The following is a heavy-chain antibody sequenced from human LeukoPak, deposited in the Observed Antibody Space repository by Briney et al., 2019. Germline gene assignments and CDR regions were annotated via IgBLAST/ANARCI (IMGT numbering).Heavy chain of an antibody. V-gene: IGHV4-39*01. CDR1: GGSISSSSSY. D-gene: IGHD6-6*01. CDR3: ARIPYSSSSDY. CDR2: IYYSGST. J-gene: IGHJ4*02. Sequence: SETLSLTCTVSGGSISSSSSYWGWIRQPPGKGLEWLGSIYYSGSTYYNPSLKSRVTISVDTSKNQFSLKLSSVTAADTAVYYCARIPYSSSSDYWGQGTLVTVSS.